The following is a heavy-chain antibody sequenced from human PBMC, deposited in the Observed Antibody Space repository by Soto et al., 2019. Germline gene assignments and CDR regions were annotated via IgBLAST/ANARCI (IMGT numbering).Heavy chain of an antibody. CDR1: GGSIGSGGYY. CDR3: AREVLDYYDSSTARGYAFDI. Sequence: SETLSLTCSVSGGSIGSGGYYWSWIRQHPGKGLEWIGYIYYSGSTYYNPSLKSRVTISVDTSKNQFSLKLSSVTAADTAVYYCAREVLDYYDSSTARGYAFDIWGQGTMVTVSS. J-gene: IGHJ3*02. V-gene: IGHV4-31*03. D-gene: IGHD3-22*01. CDR2: IYYSGST.